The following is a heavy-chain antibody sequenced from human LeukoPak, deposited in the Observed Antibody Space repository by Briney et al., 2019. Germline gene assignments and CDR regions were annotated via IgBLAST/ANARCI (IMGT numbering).Heavy chain of an antibody. V-gene: IGHV4-59*01. J-gene: IGHJ5*02. CDR2: IYHSGIT. CDR3: ARAGDRNYYDCSGYYQGWFDP. D-gene: IGHD3-22*01. Sequence: SETLSLTCAVSGGSISSYYWSWIRQPPGKGLEWIGYIYHSGITNYNPSLKSRVTISVDTSKSQFSLKLTSVTAADTAVYYCARAGDRNYYDCSGYYQGWFDPWGQGTLVTVSS. CDR1: GGSISSYY.